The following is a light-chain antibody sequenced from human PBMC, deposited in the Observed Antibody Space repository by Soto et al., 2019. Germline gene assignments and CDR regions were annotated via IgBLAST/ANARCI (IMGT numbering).Light chain of an antibody. J-gene: IGKJ1*01. CDR1: QSVTSNY. CDR3: QQYGTSPPT. V-gene: IGKV3-20*01. Sequence: EIVLTQSPGTLSLSPGERATLSCRASQSVTSNYLAWYQQKPGQAPRLLIYGASIRATGIPDRFIGSGSGTDLTLTISRLEPEDFAVYYCQQYGTSPPTFGQGTKVEIK. CDR2: GAS.